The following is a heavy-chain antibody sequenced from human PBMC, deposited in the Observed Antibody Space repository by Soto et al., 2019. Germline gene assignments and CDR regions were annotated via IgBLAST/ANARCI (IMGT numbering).Heavy chain of an antibody. V-gene: IGHV4-34*01. Sequence: PSETLSLTCAVYDGSLSGYYWSWIRQSPGKGLECIGEINHSGSTSYNPSLKSRVTISVDTSKNQFSLKLSSVTAADTAVYYCARFKNYCYYGLDVWGQGPAVT. CDR1: DGSLSGYY. CDR3: ARFKNYCYYGLDV. CDR2: INHSGST. J-gene: IGHJ6*02.